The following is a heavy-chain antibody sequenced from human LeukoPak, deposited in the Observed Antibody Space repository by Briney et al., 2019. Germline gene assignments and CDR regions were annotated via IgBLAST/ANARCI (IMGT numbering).Heavy chain of an antibody. V-gene: IGHV4-38-2*02. D-gene: IGHD4/OR15-4a*01. CDR3: ARDIGGVYGGGWFDP. CDR2: IYHSGST. CDR1: GYSISSGYY. Sequence: SETLSLTCTVSGYSISSGYYWGWIRQPPGKGLEWIGSIYHSGSTYYNPSLKSRVTISVDTSKNQFSLKLSSVTAADTAVYYCARDIGGVYGGGWFDPWGQGTLVTVSS. J-gene: IGHJ5*02.